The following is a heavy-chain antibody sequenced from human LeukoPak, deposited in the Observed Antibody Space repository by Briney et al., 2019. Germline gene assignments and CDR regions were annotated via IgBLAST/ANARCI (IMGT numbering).Heavy chain of an antibody. V-gene: IGHV3-21*01. D-gene: IGHD2-2*01. Sequence: GGSLRLSCAASGFTFSSYSMNWVRQAPGKGLEWVSSISSSSSYIYYADSVKGRFTISRDNAKNSLYLQMNSLRAEDTAVYYCARERCSSTSCNFRFRPYYYGMDVWGQGTTVTVSS. J-gene: IGHJ6*02. CDR1: GFTFSSYS. CDR2: ISSSSSYI. CDR3: ARERCSSTSCNFRFRPYYYGMDV.